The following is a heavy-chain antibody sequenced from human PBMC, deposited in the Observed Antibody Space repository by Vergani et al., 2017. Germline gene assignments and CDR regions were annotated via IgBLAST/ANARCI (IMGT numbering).Heavy chain of an antibody. CDR1: GGSINPSSSF. V-gene: IGHV4-39*01. Sequence: QLQLQESGPGLVTPSETLSLICTVSGGSINPSSSFWGWIRQSPGKGLEWIGSINYVGRSYYIPSLQSRATVFVDTSKNQFSLNLTSVTAADPAVYYCARRRGDNWDVGLLGRGTLVTVSS. D-gene: IGHD3-16*01. CDR3: ARRRGDNWDVGL. J-gene: IGHJ2*01. CDR2: INYVGRS.